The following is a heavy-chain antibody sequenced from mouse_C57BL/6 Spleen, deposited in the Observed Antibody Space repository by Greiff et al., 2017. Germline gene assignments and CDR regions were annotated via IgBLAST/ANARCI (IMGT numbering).Heavy chain of an antibody. D-gene: IGHD1-1*01. CDR2: INPGSGGT. CDR3: ARSPTAVVAPFGG. V-gene: IGHV1-54*01. J-gene: IGHJ2*01. Sequence: QVQLKQSGAELVRPGTSVKVSCKASGYAFTNYLIEWVKQRPGQGLEWIGVINPGSGGTNYNEKFKGKATLTADKSSSTAYMQLSSLTSEDSAVYVYARSPTAVVAPFGGWGQGTTLTVSS. CDR1: GYAFTNYL.